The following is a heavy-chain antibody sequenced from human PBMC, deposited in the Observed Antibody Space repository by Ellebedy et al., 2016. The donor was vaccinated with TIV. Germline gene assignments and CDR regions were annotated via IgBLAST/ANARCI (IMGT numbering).Heavy chain of an antibody. D-gene: IGHD3-10*01. CDR3: AKDRGNYGGAPYNGMDV. CDR2: MKGDGSSV. J-gene: IGHJ6*02. V-gene: IGHV3-74*01. Sequence: GGSLRFSCAASGFTFSSYWMYWVRQAPGKGLEWVSRMKGDGSSVTYADSVKGRFTISRDNAKNSLYLEMHTLRVDDTAVHYCAKDRGNYGGAPYNGMDVWGQGTTVIVSS. CDR1: GFTFSSYW.